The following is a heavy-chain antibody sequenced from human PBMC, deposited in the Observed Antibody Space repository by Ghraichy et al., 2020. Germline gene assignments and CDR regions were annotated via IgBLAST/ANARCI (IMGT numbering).Heavy chain of an antibody. CDR2: IYYSGST. V-gene: IGHV4-59*01. D-gene: IGHD1-26*01. CDR3: ARVGGATTTSHNYYYYYMDV. Sequence: SETLSLTCTVSGGSISSYYWSWIRQPPGKGLEWIGYIYYSGSTNYNPSLKSRVTISVDTSKNQFSLKLSSVTAADTAVYYCARVGGATTTSHNYYYYYMDVWGKGTTVTVSS. CDR1: GGSISSYY. J-gene: IGHJ6*03.